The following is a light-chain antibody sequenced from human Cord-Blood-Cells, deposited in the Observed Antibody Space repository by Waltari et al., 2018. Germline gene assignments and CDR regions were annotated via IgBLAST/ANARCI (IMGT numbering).Light chain of an antibody. CDR1: SSDVGSYNL. Sequence: QSALTQPASVSGSPGQSITISCTGTSSDVGSYNLVSWYQQHPGKAPKLMIYDGSKWPSVFSNRFSGSKSGNTSSLTISGLQAEDEADYYCCSYAGSSTVVFGGGTKLTVL. CDR2: DGS. CDR3: CSYAGSSTVV. V-gene: IGLV2-23*01. J-gene: IGLJ2*01.